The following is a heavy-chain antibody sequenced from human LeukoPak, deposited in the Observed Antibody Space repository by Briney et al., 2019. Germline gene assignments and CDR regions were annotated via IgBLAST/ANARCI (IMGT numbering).Heavy chain of an antibody. D-gene: IGHD6-13*01. CDR3: ARDQDSEQHAFDI. CDR1: GGTFSSYA. CDR2: IIPILGIA. Sequence: SVKVSCKASGGTFSSYAISWVRQAPGQGLGWMGRIIPILGIANHAQKFQGRVTITADKSTSTAYMELSSLRSEDTAVYYCARDQDSEQHAFDIWGQGTMVTVSS. J-gene: IGHJ3*02. V-gene: IGHV1-69*04.